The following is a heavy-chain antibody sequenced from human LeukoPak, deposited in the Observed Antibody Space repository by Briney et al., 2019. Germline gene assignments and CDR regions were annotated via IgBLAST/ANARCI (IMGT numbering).Heavy chain of an antibody. J-gene: IGHJ4*02. V-gene: IGHV4-34*01. CDR3: AGVGFDY. CDR2: INHSGST. Sequence: SETLSLTCAVYGGSFSGYYWSWIRQPPGKGLEWSGEINHSGSTNYNPSLKSRVTISVDTSKNQFSLKLSSVTAADTAVYYCAGVGFDYWGQGTLVTVSS. CDR1: GGSFSGYY.